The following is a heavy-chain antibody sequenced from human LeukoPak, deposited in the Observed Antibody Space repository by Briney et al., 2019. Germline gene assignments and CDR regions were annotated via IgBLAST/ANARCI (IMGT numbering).Heavy chain of an antibody. Sequence: SETLSLTCAVSGGSISSSNWWSWVRQPPGKGLEWIGEIYHSGSTNYNPSLKSRVTISVDKSKNQFSLKLSSVTAADTAVYYCARHRLQLWLRQDWFDPWGQGTLATVSS. CDR3: ARHRLQLWLRQDWFDP. CDR2: IYHSGST. V-gene: IGHV4-4*02. CDR1: GGSISSSNW. J-gene: IGHJ5*02. D-gene: IGHD5-18*01.